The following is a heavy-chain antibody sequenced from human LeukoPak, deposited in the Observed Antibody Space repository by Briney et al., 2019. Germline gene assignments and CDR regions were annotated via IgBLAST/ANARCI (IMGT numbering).Heavy chain of an antibody. D-gene: IGHD6-19*01. Sequence: SETLSLTCTVSGGSISSYYWSWIRQPPGKGLEWIGYIYYSGSTNYNPSLKSRVTISVDTSKNQFSLKLSSVTAADTAVYYCARGNRAVAGQNWFDPWGQGTLVTVSS. V-gene: IGHV4-59*01. J-gene: IGHJ5*02. CDR1: GGSISSYY. CDR2: IYYSGST. CDR3: ARGNRAVAGQNWFDP.